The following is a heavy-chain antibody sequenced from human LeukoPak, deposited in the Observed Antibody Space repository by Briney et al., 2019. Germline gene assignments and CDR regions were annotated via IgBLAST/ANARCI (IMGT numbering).Heavy chain of an antibody. J-gene: IGHJ5*02. CDR3: ARDSTGNWFDP. CDR1: GGSISSGDYY. CDR2: IYYSGST. D-gene: IGHD2-8*02. V-gene: IGHV4-30-4*01. Sequence: LQTLSLTCTVSGGSISSGDYYWSWIRQPPGKGLEWIGYIYYSGSTYYNPSLKSRVTISVDTSKNQFSLKLSSVTAADTAVYYCARDSTGNWFDPWGQGTLVTVSS.